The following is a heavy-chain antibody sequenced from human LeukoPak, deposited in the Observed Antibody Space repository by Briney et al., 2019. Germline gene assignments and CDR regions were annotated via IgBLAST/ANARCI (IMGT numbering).Heavy chain of an antibody. D-gene: IGHD3-9*01. J-gene: IGHJ4*02. CDR3: ATDQALGVQGLRYFDWLKD. CDR2: FDPEDGET. V-gene: IGHV1-24*01. Sequence: ASVKVSCKVSGYTLTELSMHWVRQAPGKGLEWMGGFDPEDGETIYAQKFQGRVTMTEDTSTDTAYMELSSLRSEDTAVYHCATDQALGVQGLRYFDWLKDWGQGTLVTVSS. CDR1: GYTLTELS.